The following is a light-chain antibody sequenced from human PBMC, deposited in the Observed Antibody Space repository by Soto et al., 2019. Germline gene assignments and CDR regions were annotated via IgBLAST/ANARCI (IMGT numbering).Light chain of an antibody. Sequence: AIPLTQSPSSLSASVGDRVTITCRASQGITSALAWYQQEPGKAPKLLIYDASTLESGVPSRFSGSGSGTEFTLTITSLQPEDSATYYCQQFNSYPLTFGGGTKVEIK. J-gene: IGKJ4*01. CDR2: DAS. CDR3: QQFNSYPLT. V-gene: IGKV1-13*02. CDR1: QGITSA.